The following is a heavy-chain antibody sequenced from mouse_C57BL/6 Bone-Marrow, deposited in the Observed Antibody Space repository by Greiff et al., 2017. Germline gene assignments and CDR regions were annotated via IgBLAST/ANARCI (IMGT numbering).Heavy chain of an antibody. Sequence: DVHLVESGGGLVKPGGSLKLSCAASGFTFSSYAMSWVRQTPEKRLEWVATISDGGSYTYYPDNVKGRFTISRDNAKNNLYLQMSHLKSEDTAMYYCARDSYSNYVPWCAYWGQGTLVTVSA. CDR1: GFTFSSYA. D-gene: IGHD2-5*01. J-gene: IGHJ3*01. V-gene: IGHV5-4*01. CDR2: ISDGGSYT. CDR3: ARDSYSNYVPWCAY.